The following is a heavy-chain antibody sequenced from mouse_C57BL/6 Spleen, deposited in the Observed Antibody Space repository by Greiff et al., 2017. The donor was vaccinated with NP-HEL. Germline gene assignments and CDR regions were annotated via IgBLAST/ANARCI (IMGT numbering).Heavy chain of an antibody. J-gene: IGHJ1*03. D-gene: IGHD1-1*01. CDR2: ISYSGST. V-gene: IGHV3-1*01. CDR3: ARGFTTVVAPYWYFDV. Sequence: EVQVVESGPGMVKPSQSLSLTCTVTGYSITSGYDWHWIRHFPGNKVEWMGYISYSGSTNYNPSLNSRISITHDTSKNHFFLKLNSVTTEDTATYYCARGFTTVVAPYWYFDVWGTGTTVTVSS. CDR1: GYSITSGYD.